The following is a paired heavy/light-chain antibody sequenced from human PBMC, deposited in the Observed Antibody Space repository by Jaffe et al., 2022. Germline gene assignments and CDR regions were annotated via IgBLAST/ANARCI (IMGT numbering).Light chain of an antibody. J-gene: IGLJ2*01. CDR3: CSYAGSSIS. CDR2: EGS. Sequence: QSALTQPASVSGSPGQSITISCTGTSSDVGSYNLVSWYQQHPGKAPKLMIYEGSKRPSGVSNRFSGSKSGNTASLTISGLQAEDEADYYCCSYAGSSISFGGGTKLTVL. CDR1: SSDVGSYNL. V-gene: IGLV2-23*01.
Heavy chain of an antibody. D-gene: IGHD6-19*01. J-gene: IGHJ6*03. CDR1: GFTVSSNY. V-gene: IGHV3-53*02. Sequence: EVQLVETGGGLIQPGGSLRLSCAASGFTVSSNYMSWVRQAPGKGLEWVSVIYSGGSTYYADSVKGRFTISRDNSKNTLYLQMNSLRAEDTAVYYCARGISIAVAGTRYYYYYYMDVWGKGTTVTVSS. CDR2: IYSGGST. CDR3: ARGISIAVAGTRYYYYYYMDV.